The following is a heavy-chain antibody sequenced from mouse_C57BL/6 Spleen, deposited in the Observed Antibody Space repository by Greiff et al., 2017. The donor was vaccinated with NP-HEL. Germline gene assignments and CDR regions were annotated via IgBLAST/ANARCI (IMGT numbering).Heavy chain of an antibody. CDR1: GYTFTDYE. CDR3: TNYYGSSYRSDY. V-gene: IGHV1-15*01. CDR2: IDPETGGT. D-gene: IGHD1-1*01. J-gene: IGHJ2*01. Sequence: SGAELVRPGASVTLSCKASGYTFTDYEMHWVKQTPVHGLEWIGAIDPETGGTAYNQKFKGKAILTADKSSSTAYMELRSLTSEDSAVYYCTNYYGSSYRSDYWGQGTTLTVSS.